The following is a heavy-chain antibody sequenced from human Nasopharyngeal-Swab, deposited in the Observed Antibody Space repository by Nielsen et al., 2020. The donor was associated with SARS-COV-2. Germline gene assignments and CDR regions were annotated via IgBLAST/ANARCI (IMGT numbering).Heavy chain of an antibody. CDR3: ARRGGYNSSLVNWFDP. V-gene: IGHV4-39*01. J-gene: IGHJ5*02. CDR2: IYYSGST. CDR1: GFTFSSYSMN. Sequence: ESLKISCLASGFTFSSYSMNWVRQPPGKGPEWIGSIYYSGSTYYNPSLKSRVTISVDTSKNQFSLKLSSVTAADTAVYYCARRGGYNSSLVNWFDPWGQGTLVTVSS. D-gene: IGHD6-6*01.